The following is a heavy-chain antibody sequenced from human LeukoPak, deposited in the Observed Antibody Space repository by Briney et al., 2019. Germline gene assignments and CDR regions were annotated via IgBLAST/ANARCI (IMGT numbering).Heavy chain of an antibody. J-gene: IGHJ4*02. Sequence: SETLSLTCAVYGGSFSGYYWSWIRQPPGKGLEWIGEINHSGSTNYNPSLKSRVTISVDTSKNQFSLKLSSVTAADTAVYYCARIHSNYDILTGYYGYYFDYWGQGTLVTVSS. V-gene: IGHV4-34*01. CDR3: ARIHSNYDILTGYYGYYFDY. CDR2: INHSGST. D-gene: IGHD3-9*01. CDR1: GGSFSGYY.